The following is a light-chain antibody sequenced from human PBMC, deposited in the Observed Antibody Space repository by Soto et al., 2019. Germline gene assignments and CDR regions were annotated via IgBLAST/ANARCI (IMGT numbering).Light chain of an antibody. V-gene: IGKV1-39*01. J-gene: IGKJ1*01. Sequence: DIQMTQSPSSLSASVEDRVIITCRASQSISNHLNWYQQKPGKAPKXLIFAASSLQSGVPSRFSGSRSGPDLTLTISSLQPEDFATYYCQQSYGSPPTFGQGTKVDIK. CDR1: QSISNH. CDR2: AAS. CDR3: QQSYGSPPT.